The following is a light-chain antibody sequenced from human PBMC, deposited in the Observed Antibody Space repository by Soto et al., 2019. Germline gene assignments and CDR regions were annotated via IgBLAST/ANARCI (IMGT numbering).Light chain of an antibody. CDR3: QQFKNYPIT. CDR2: AAS. CDR1: EDISSY. J-gene: IGKJ5*01. Sequence: IQLTQSPSSLSASVGDRVTFTCRASEDISSYLVWYQQKPGAAPKLLIYAASALHSGVPSRFSGSGSGTDFTLTISRLHPEDFAVYFCQQFKNYPITFGQGTRLQIK. V-gene: IGKV1-9*01.